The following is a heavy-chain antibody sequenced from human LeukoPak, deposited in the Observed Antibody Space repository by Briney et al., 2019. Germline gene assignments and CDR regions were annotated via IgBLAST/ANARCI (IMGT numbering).Heavy chain of an antibody. CDR3: ARGIDHYLDY. Sequence: GGSLRLSCAASGFTFSSYWIHWVRQAPGKGLVWVSLINGDGGTTNYADSVKGRFTISRDNAKNTLFLQMNSLRAEDTAVYYCARGIDHYLDYWGQGTLVTVSS. J-gene: IGHJ4*02. CDR1: GFTFSSYW. V-gene: IGHV3-74*01. D-gene: IGHD1-26*01. CDR2: INGDGGTT.